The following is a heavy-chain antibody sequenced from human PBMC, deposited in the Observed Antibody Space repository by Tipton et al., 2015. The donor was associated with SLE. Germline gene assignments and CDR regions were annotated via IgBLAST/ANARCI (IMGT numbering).Heavy chain of an antibody. CDR1: GYTFTNYG. CDR3: ARAPSGSGNHYAWFDP. Sequence: QVQLVQSGAEVKKPGASVKVSCKASGYTFTNYGVTWLRQAPGQGLEWLGWISGYNGHTNNAQKFQGRVTLTTDISTTTAYMELRTLTSDDTAVYFCARAPSGSGNHYAWFDPWGQGTLVTVSS. J-gene: IGHJ5*02. V-gene: IGHV1-18*01. CDR2: ISGYNGHT. D-gene: IGHD3-10*01.